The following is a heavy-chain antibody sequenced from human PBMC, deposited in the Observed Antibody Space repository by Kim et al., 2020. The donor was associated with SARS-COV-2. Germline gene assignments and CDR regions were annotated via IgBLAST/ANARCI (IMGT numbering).Heavy chain of an antibody. CDR1: GDSVSSNSAA. CDR2: TYYRSKWYN. CDR3: ARGLPDYELYYYDSSGYLDY. V-gene: IGHV6-1*01. D-gene: IGHD3-22*01. J-gene: IGHJ4*02. Sequence: SQTLSLTCAISGDSVSSNSAAWNWIRQSPSRGLEWLGRTYYRSKWYNDYAVSVKSRITINPDTSKNQFSLQLNSVTPEDTAVYYCARGLPDYELYYYDSSGYLDYWGQGTLVTVSS.